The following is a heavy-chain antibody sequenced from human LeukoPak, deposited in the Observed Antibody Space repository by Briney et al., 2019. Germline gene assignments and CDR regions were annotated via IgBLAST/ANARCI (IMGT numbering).Heavy chain of an antibody. CDR1: GGSFSGYY. CDR2: INHSGST. D-gene: IGHD3-10*01. V-gene: IGHV4-34*01. J-gene: IGHJ4*02. CDR3: ARAQPDYGSRDQFDY. Sequence: SETLSLTCAVYGGSFSGYYWSWIRQPPGKGLEWIGEINHSGSTNYNPSLKSRVTISVDTSKNQFSLKLSSVTAADTAVYYCARAQPDYGSRDQFDYWGQGTLVTVSS.